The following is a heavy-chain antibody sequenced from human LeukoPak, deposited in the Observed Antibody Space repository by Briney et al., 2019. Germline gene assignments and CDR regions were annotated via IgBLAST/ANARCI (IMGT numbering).Heavy chain of an antibody. J-gene: IGHJ3*02. Sequence: SETLSLTCTVSGYSISSGYYWGWIRQPPGKGLEWIGSIYHSGSTYYNPSLKSRVTISVDTSKNQFSLKLSSVTAADTAVYYCARDGLRSAGYDSSGYYRSDAFDIWGQGTMVTVSS. D-gene: IGHD3-22*01. CDR3: ARDGLRSAGYDSSGYYRSDAFDI. CDR1: GYSISSGYY. CDR2: IYHSGST. V-gene: IGHV4-38-2*02.